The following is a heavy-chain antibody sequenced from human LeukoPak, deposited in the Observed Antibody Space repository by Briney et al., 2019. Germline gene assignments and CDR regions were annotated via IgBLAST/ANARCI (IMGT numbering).Heavy chain of an antibody. D-gene: IGHD3-22*01. Sequence: SETLSLTCTVSGGSISSYYWSWIRKPAGKGLEWIGRIYTSGSTNYNPSLKSRVTISVDTSKNQFSLKLSSVTAADTAVYYCAREGDYYDTSGTLDYWGQGTLVTVSS. CDR3: AREGDYYDTSGTLDY. CDR1: GGSISSYY. V-gene: IGHV4-4*07. CDR2: IYTSGST. J-gene: IGHJ4*02.